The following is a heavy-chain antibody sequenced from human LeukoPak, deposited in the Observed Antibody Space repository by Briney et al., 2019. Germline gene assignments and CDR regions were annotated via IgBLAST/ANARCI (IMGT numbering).Heavy chain of an antibody. CDR1: GFTFSSYT. Sequence: GGSLRLSCEASGFTFSSYTGFWVRQAPGKGLEYVSAISNNGDSTYYANSVKGRFTISRDNSKNTLYLQMGSLRAEDMAVYYCARENARDGLNFWGQGTLVTVSS. CDR2: ISNNGDST. D-gene: IGHD5-24*01. V-gene: IGHV3-64*01. J-gene: IGHJ4*02. CDR3: ARENARDGLNF.